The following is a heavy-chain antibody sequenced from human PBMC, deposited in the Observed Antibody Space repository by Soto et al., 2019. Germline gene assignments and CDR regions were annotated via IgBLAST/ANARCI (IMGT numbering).Heavy chain of an antibody. Sequence: GVSLRLSCAASGFTFFSFGMHWVRQAPGKGLEWVTVISYDGSNKYYADSVKGRFTISRDNSKNPLYLHMNSLRSEDRAVYYCATGGLPAKRHWYFHIWGHGTRVTVSA. D-gene: IGHD2-2*01. J-gene: IGHJ2*01. V-gene: IGHV3-30*03. CDR3: ATGGLPAKRHWYFHI. CDR1: GFTFFSFG. CDR2: ISYDGSNK.